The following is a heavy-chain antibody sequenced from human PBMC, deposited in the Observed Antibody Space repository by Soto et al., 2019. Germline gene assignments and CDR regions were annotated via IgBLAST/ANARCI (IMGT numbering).Heavy chain of an antibody. D-gene: IGHD6-19*01. CDR3: ATLGGRGWDNFDY. Sequence: KASETLSLTCAVSGGSITIGNWWTWVRQPPGKGLEWIGEINHSGSTNYNPSLKSRVTISVDKSKNQFSLKLTSVTAADTAVYYCATLGGRGWDNFDYWGQGTLVTVSS. V-gene: IGHV4-4*02. CDR1: GGSITIGNW. J-gene: IGHJ4*02. CDR2: INHSGST.